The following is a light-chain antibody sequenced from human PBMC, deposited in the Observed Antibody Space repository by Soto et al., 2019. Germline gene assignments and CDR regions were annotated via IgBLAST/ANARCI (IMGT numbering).Light chain of an antibody. CDR2: VAS. Sequence: DIQLTQSPSFLSASVGDRVTITCRASQGISSYLAWYQQQPGKAPKLLIYVASTLQSGVPSRFSGSGSGTEFTLTISSLQPEDFATYYCHQFKSYPLTFGGGTKVEIK. CDR3: HQFKSYPLT. CDR1: QGISSY. V-gene: IGKV1-9*01. J-gene: IGKJ4*01.